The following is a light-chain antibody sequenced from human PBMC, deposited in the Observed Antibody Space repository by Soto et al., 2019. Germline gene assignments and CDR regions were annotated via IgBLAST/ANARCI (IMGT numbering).Light chain of an antibody. CDR3: HQYGSSPQT. J-gene: IGKJ1*01. Sequence: EIVLTQSPGTLSLSPGERATLSCRASQSVSSSYLAWYQQKPGQAPRLLIYGASSRATGIPDRFSGSGSGTDFTLTISRLEPEDWAVYYCHQYGSSPQTFGQGTKVEIK. CDR2: GAS. V-gene: IGKV3-20*01. CDR1: QSVSSSY.